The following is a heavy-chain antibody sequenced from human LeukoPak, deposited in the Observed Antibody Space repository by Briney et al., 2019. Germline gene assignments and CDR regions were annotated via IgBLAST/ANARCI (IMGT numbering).Heavy chain of an antibody. CDR1: GLTFSDYY. Sequence: GGSLRLSCAASGLTFSDYYMSWIRQAPGKGLEWVSYISSSSSYTNYADSVKGRFTISRDNAKNSLYLQMNSLRAEDTAVYYCAREDKTDWYLDLRGRGTLVTVSS. CDR3: AREDKTDWYLDL. D-gene: IGHD2-21*02. V-gene: IGHV3-11*06. CDR2: ISSSSSYT. J-gene: IGHJ2*01.